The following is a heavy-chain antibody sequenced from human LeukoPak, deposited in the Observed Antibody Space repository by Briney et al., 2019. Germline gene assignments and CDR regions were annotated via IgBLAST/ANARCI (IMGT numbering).Heavy chain of an antibody. J-gene: IGHJ4*02. CDR3: ARAPQVCTSTSCPLGY. CDR1: GYTFTSYG. V-gene: IGHV1-18*01. CDR2: ISAYSGNT. Sequence: ASVKVSCKASGYTFTSYGITWVRQPPGQGLEWVAWISAYSGNTNYAHQKLQGRVTLTRDTSTSTAYMELRSLRSDDTAVFYCARAPQVCTSTSCPLGYWGQGTLVTVSS. D-gene: IGHD2-2*01.